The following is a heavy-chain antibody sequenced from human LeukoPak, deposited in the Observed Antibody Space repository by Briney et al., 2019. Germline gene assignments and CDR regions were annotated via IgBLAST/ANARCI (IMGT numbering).Heavy chain of an antibody. CDR1: GFTFSSYW. CDR2: LRQDGSQK. D-gene: IGHD4-17*01. CDR3: ARGDFNDYGDYVDAFEI. Sequence: GGSLRLSCAASGFTFSSYWMSWVRQAPGKGLEWVATLRQDGSQKHYVDSVKGRFTISRDNAENSLFLQMNSLRAEDTAVYYCARGDFNDYGDYVDAFEIWGQGIMVTVSA. J-gene: IGHJ3*02. V-gene: IGHV3-7*01.